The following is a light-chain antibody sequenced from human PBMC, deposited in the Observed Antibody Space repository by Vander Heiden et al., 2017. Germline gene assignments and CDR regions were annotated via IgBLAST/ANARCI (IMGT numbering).Light chain of an antibody. CDR2: AAS. CDR3: LQHNSHPQT. V-gene: IGKV1-17*01. Sequence: IQMTQSPYSLSASVEDRVTITCRARQGIRNYLGWYQQKPGKAPKRLMYAASSLQSGVPSRFSGSGSGTELTLTISSLQPEDFATYYCLQHNSHPQTFGQGTKVEIK. CDR1: QGIRNY. J-gene: IGKJ1*01.